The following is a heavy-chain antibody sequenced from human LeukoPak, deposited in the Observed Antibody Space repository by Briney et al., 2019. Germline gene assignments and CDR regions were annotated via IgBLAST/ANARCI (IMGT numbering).Heavy chain of an antibody. J-gene: IGHJ4*02. Sequence: GGSLRLSCAASGFTVSSDYMSWVRQAPGKGLEWVSVIYSGGKTNYADSVRGRFTISRDISKNTLYLQMNSLRAEDTAVYYCARGVANYYDNSGYQNWGQGTLVTVSS. CDR1: GFTVSSDY. CDR3: ARGVANYYDNSGYQN. CDR2: IYSGGKT. D-gene: IGHD3-22*01. V-gene: IGHV3-53*01.